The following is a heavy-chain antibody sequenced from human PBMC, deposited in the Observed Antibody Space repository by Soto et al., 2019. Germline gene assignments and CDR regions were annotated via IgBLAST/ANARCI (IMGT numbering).Heavy chain of an antibody. CDR1: GFTFRSYV. CDR2: TSYDGSDK. CDR3: ARWRTRGGLDV. V-gene: IGHV3-30*19. J-gene: IGHJ1*01. Sequence: QVQLVESGGGVVQPGTSLRVSCVGSGFTFRSYVIHWVRQAPGKGLEWVALTSYDGSDKYYGDSVRGRFTISRDNSRNTVDLQMDSLSIADRALYYCARWRTRGGLDVWGQGTLVSVSS. D-gene: IGHD3-16*01.